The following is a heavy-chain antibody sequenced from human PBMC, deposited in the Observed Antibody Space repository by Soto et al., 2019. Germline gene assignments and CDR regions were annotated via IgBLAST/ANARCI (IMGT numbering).Heavy chain of an antibody. Sequence: GGSLTPSCVVSGFTFSSYAMGWVRQAPGKGLEWVSAISGSGGSTYYADSVKGRFTITRDNSKNTLYLQMNSLRAEDTAVYYCAKDSSGWSQYYFDYWGQGTLVTVSS. CDR3: AKDSSGWSQYYFDY. CDR1: GFTFSSYA. J-gene: IGHJ4*02. D-gene: IGHD6-19*01. V-gene: IGHV3-23*01. CDR2: ISGSGGST.